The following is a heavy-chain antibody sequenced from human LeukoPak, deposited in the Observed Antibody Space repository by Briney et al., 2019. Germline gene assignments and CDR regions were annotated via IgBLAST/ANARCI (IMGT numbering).Heavy chain of an antibody. CDR1: GGTFSSHA. D-gene: IGHD3-22*01. V-gene: IGHV1-69*13. J-gene: IGHJ6*03. CDR3: AKSDYYDSSGYCRESYYYYYMDV. Sequence: SVKVSCKASGGTFSSHAITWVRQAPGQGLEWMGGIIPIFGTVKYAQKFQGRVTITADESTSTAYMELSSLRSEDTAVYYCAKSDYYDSSGYCRESYYYYYMDVWGKGTTVTVSS. CDR2: IIPIFGTV.